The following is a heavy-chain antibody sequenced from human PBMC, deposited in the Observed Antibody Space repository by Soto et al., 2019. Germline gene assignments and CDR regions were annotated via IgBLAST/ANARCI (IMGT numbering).Heavy chain of an antibody. CDR1: GFTFSSYW. CDR2: INSDGSST. CDR3: ALIWDSSAHHQGDY. V-gene: IGHV3-74*01. Sequence: GGSLRLSCAASGFTFSSYWMHWVRQAPGKGLVWVSRINSDGSSTSYADSVKGRFTISRDNAKNTLYLQMNSLRAEDTAVYYCALIWDSSAHHQGDYWGQGTLVTVSS. J-gene: IGHJ4*02. D-gene: IGHD3-22*01.